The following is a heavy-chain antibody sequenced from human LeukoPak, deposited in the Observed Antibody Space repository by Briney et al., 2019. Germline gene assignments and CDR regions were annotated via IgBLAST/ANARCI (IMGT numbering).Heavy chain of an antibody. CDR1: GGTSSTNP. CDR2: IIPTFGTA. J-gene: IGHJ6*02. D-gene: IGHD3-10*01. V-gene: IGHV1-69*13. CDR3: AISSLVRGVIHFYYYYGMDV. Sequence: ASVKVSCKASGGTSSTNPIAGGGKPLDKGLEWMGGIIPTFGTANYAQKFQGRVTITADESTSTAYMELSSLRSEDTAVYYCAISSLVRGVIHFYYYYGMDVWGQGTTVTVSS.